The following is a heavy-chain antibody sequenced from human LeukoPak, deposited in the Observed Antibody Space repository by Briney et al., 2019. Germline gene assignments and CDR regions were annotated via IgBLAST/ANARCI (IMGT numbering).Heavy chain of an antibody. Sequence: PGGSLRLSCAVSGFTFSSHSMNWVRQAPGKGLEWVSYISSSSSTIYYAVSVKGRFTISRDNAKNSLYLQMNSLRAEDTAVYYCARGAYYYEDWGQGTLVTVSS. J-gene: IGHJ4*02. V-gene: IGHV3-48*01. CDR3: ARGAYYYED. CDR1: GFTFSSHS. CDR2: ISSSSSTI. D-gene: IGHD3-22*01.